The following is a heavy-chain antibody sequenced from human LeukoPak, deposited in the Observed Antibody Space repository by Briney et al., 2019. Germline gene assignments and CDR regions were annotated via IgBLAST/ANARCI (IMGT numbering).Heavy chain of an antibody. CDR2: TYYRSKWYN. Sequence: SQTLSLTCGLSGDSVSSNSAAWNWIRQSPSRGLEWRGRTYYRSKWYNDYAVSVKSRITINPDTSKNQFSLQLNSVTPEDTAVYYCARAGYYYDSSDLTVDYWGQGTLVTVPS. V-gene: IGHV6-1*01. D-gene: IGHD3-22*01. CDR3: ARAGYYYDSSDLTVDY. CDR1: GDSVSSNSAA. J-gene: IGHJ4*02.